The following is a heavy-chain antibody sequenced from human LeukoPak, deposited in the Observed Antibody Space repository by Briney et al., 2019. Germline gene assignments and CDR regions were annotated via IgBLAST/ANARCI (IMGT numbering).Heavy chain of an antibody. J-gene: IGHJ6*02. CDR3: AGERPSSSGYYFGNYYYYGMDV. CDR1: GGSFSGYY. D-gene: IGHD3-22*01. CDR2: INHSGST. Sequence: PSETLSLTCAVYGGSFSGYYWSWIRQPPGKGLEWIGEINHSGSTNYNPSLKSRVTISVDTSKNQFSLKLSSVTAADTAVYYCAGERPSSSGYYFGNYYYYGMDVWGQGTTVTVSS. V-gene: IGHV4-34*01.